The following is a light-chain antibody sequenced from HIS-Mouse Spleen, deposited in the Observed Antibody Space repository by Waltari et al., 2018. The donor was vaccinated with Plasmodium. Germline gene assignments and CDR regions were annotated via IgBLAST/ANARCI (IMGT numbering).Light chain of an antibody. Sequence: SYELTQPPSVSVSPGPTASITCSGDKVGDKYACWYPQKPGQSPVLVIYQDSKRPSGIPERFSGSNSGNTATLTISGTQAMDEADYYCQAWDSSTAVFGGGTKLTVL. CDR2: QDS. CDR1: KVGDKY. CDR3: QAWDSSTAV. V-gene: IGLV3-1*01. J-gene: IGLJ3*02.